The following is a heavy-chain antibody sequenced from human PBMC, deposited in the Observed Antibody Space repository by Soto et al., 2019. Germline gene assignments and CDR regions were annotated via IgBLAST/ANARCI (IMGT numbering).Heavy chain of an antibody. CDR1: GYTFTSYA. CDR2: INAGNGNI. V-gene: IGHV1-3*01. J-gene: IGHJ5*02. CDR3: ARDHYYDSSGYIWFDP. D-gene: IGHD3-22*01. Sequence: ASVKVSCKASGYTFTSYAMHWVRQAPGQRLDCMGWINAGNGNIKYSQKFQGRVTITRDTSASTAYLELSSLRFEDTVVYYCARDHYYDSSGYIWFDPWGQGTLVTVSS.